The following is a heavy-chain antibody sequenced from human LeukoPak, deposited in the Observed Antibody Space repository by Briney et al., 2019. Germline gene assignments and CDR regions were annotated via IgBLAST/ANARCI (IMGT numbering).Heavy chain of an antibody. CDR2: IYSGGST. Sequence: GGSLRLSCAASGFTVSSNYMSWVRQAPGKGLEWVSVIYSGGSTYYADSVKGRFTISGDNSKNTLYLQMNSLRAEDTAVYYCARDATYYYGSGSYPWGQGTLVTVSS. V-gene: IGHV3-66*01. J-gene: IGHJ4*02. CDR1: GFTVSSNY. CDR3: ARDATYYYGSGSYP. D-gene: IGHD3-10*01.